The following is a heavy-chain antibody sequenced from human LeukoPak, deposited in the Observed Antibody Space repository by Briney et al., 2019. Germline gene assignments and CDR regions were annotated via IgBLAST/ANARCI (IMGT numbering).Heavy chain of an antibody. Sequence: GGSLRLSCAASGFTFSSYWMHWVRQGPGKGLVWVSRINIDGSSTTYADSVKGRFTISRDSAKNTLYLQMNSLRAEDTAVYYCAKDPYRASSGLVDYWGQGTLVTVSS. CDR1: GFTFSSYW. V-gene: IGHV3-74*01. J-gene: IGHJ4*02. CDR2: INIDGSST. D-gene: IGHD5-12*01. CDR3: AKDPYRASSGLVDY.